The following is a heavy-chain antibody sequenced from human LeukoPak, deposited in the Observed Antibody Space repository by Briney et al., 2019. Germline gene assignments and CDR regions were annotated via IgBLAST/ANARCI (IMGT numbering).Heavy chain of an antibody. CDR3: ARLIASSVDFDY. Sequence: PSETLSLTCTVSGGSISSSSYYWGWIRQPPGKGLEWIGSIYYRGSTYYNPSLKSRVTISVDTSKNQFSLKLTSVTATDTAVYYCARLIASSVDFDYWGQGTLVIVSS. CDR1: GGSISSSSYY. J-gene: IGHJ4*02. V-gene: IGHV4-39*01. D-gene: IGHD6-6*01. CDR2: IYYRGST.